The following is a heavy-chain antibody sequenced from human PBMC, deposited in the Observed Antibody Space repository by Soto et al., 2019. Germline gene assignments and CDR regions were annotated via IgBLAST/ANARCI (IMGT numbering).Heavy chain of an antibody. CDR2: TYYRSKWFN. CDR1: GDSVSSNSAA. V-gene: IGHV6-1*01. D-gene: IGHD3-10*01. CDR3: ARTLRGSGVKYIDL. Sequence: PSQTLALTCAISGDSVSSNSAAWNWIRQCPSRGLEWLGRTYYRSKWFNDHAISVKSRIAINPDTSKNHFSLQLNSVTPDDTAVYYCARTLRGSGVKYIDLWGPGTPVTGLL. J-gene: IGHJ4*02.